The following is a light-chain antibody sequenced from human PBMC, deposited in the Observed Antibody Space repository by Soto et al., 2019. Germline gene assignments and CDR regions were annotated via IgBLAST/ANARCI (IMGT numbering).Light chain of an antibody. Sequence: EIVLTKSPATLSLSPGERATLSCRASQSVSSYLAWYQQKPGQAPRLLIYDASNRATGIPARFSGSGSGTDFTLTISSLEPEDFAVYYCQQRSNWPPASTFGQGTRLEIK. V-gene: IGKV3-11*01. CDR1: QSVSSY. CDR2: DAS. CDR3: QQRSNWPPAST. J-gene: IGKJ5*01.